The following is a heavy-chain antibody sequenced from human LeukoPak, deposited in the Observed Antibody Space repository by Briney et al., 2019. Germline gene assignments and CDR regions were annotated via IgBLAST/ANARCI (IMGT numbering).Heavy chain of an antibody. Sequence: SETLSLTCTVSGGSISSGYYYWGWIRQPPGKGLEWIGSIYYSGSTYYNPSLKSRVTISVDTSKNQFSLKLSSVTAADTAVYYCARVPQFGGFGVGSMDVWGKGTTVTVSS. D-gene: IGHD3-10*01. V-gene: IGHV4-39*07. CDR2: IYYSGST. CDR3: ARVPQFGGFGVGSMDV. CDR1: GGSISSGYYY. J-gene: IGHJ6*03.